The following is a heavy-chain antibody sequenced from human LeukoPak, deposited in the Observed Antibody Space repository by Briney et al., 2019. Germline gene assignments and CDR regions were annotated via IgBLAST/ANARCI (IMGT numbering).Heavy chain of an antibody. J-gene: IGHJ4*02. CDR1: GFPFSSYW. CDR3: ARLTGTTGFDY. V-gene: IGHV3-7*01. D-gene: IGHD1-1*01. Sequence: QPGGSLRLSCAASGFPFSSYWMSWVRQAPGKGLEWVANIEQDGSDKYYVDSVKGRFTISRDNAKNSLYLQVNSLRADDTAVYYCARLTGTTGFDYWGQGTLVTVSS. CDR2: IEQDGSDK.